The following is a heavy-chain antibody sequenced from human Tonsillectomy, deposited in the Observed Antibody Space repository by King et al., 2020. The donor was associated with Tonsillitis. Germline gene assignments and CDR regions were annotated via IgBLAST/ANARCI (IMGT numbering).Heavy chain of an antibody. CDR1: GGSFSGYY. V-gene: IGHV4-34*01. J-gene: IGHJ2*01. CDR2: INHIGST. CDR3: ARGWTYYYDSRWYFDR. D-gene: IGHD3-22*01. Sequence: VQLQQWGAGLLKPSETLSLTCGVSGGSFSGYYWSWIRQPPGKGLEWIGEINHIGSTNDNPSLKIRVPISVDTSKNQFSLKLRSLTAADTALYFCARGWTYYYDSRWYFDRWGRGTQVTVSS.